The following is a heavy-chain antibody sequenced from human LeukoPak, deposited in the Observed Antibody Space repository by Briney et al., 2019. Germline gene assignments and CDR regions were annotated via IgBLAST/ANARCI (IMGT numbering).Heavy chain of an antibody. V-gene: IGHV3-66*04. CDR3: ARLHYDILTGPFDY. J-gene: IGHJ4*02. CDR1: GFTFSTYW. Sequence: GGSLRLSCAASGFTFSTYWMHWVRQAPGKGLEWVSVIFSGGGTYYADSVKGRFIMSRDNSKNTLYLQMDSLRAEDTAVYYCARLHYDILTGPFDYWGQGTLVTVSS. D-gene: IGHD3-9*01. CDR2: IFSGGGT.